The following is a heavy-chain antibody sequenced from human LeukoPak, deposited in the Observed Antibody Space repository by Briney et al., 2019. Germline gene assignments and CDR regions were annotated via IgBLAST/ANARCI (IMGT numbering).Heavy chain of an antibody. Sequence: GGSLRLSCAASGFSFSSYAMTWVRQAPGKGLEWVSAISSSGGSTYYADSVKGRFTISRDNSKNTLFLQMNSLGVEDTALYFCAKGFACAEDRCYGLDSWGQGILVIVSS. V-gene: IGHV3-23*01. D-gene: IGHD4/OR15-4a*01. J-gene: IGHJ4*02. CDR3: AKGFACAEDRCYGLDS. CDR2: ISSSGGST. CDR1: GFSFSSYA.